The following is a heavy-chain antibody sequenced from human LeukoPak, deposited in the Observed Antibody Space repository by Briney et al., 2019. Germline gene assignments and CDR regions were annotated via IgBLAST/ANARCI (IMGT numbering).Heavy chain of an antibody. CDR3: AREPIVGATRWFDP. J-gene: IGHJ5*02. CDR1: GFTFSSYA. D-gene: IGHD1-26*01. Sequence: KPGGSLRLSCAASGFTFSSYAMSWVRQAPGKGLEWVSSISSSSSYIYYADSVKGRFTISRDNAKNSLYLQMNSLRAEDTAVYYCAREPIVGATRWFDPWGQGTLVTVSS. V-gene: IGHV3-21*01. CDR2: ISSSSSYI.